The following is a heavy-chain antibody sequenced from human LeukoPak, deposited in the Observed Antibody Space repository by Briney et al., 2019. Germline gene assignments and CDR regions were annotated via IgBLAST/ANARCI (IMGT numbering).Heavy chain of an antibody. Sequence: PSETLSLTCAVYGGSFSGYYWSWIRQPPGKGLEWIGEINHSGSTNYNPSLKSRVTISVDTSKNQFSLKLSSVTAADTAVYYCARSGYYGSGSSSNWGQGTLVTVSS. CDR2: INHSGST. J-gene: IGHJ4*02. V-gene: IGHV4-34*01. CDR3: ARSGYYGSGSSSN. CDR1: GGSFSGYY. D-gene: IGHD3-10*01.